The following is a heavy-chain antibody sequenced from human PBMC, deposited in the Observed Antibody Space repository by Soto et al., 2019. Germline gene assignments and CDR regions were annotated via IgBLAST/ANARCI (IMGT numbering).Heavy chain of an antibody. Sequence: EVQLLESGGGLVQPGGSLRLSCVASGLTFSVSAMTWVRQAPGKWLEWVSTTGLSGRTTYYGDSVKGRFTVSRDNSKNTLDLQMSSLRAEDTAVYYCETVHNTSRSFNFWGRGTLVTVSS. CDR2: TGLSGRTT. CDR3: ETVHNTSRSFNF. D-gene: IGHD1-20*01. CDR1: GLTFSVSA. J-gene: IGHJ4*02. V-gene: IGHV3-23*01.